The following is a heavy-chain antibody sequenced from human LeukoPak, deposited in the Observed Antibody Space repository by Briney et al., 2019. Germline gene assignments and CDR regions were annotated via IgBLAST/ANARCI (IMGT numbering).Heavy chain of an antibody. CDR1: GGSFSGYY. V-gene: IGHV4-34*01. J-gene: IGHJ4*02. Sequence: SETLSLTCAVYGGSFSGYYWSWIRQPPGKGLEWIGEINHSGSTNYNPSLKSRVTISVDTSKNQFSLELSSVTAADTAVYYCASLRGPADYWGQGTLVTVSS. CDR3: ASLRGPADY. CDR2: INHSGST.